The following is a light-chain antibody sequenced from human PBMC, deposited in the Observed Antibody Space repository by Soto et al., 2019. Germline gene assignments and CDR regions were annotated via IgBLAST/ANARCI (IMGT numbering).Light chain of an antibody. CDR1: QSVSSS. Sequence: EIVMTQSPATLSVSPGDRATLSCRASQSVSSSLAWYQQIPGQAPRLLIYDASTRATGIPARFGGSGSGTEFTLPISSLQSEDFAVDDCQQYNNWPPLTFGGGTKVELK. V-gene: IGKV3-15*01. CDR2: DAS. J-gene: IGKJ4*01. CDR3: QQYNNWPPLT.